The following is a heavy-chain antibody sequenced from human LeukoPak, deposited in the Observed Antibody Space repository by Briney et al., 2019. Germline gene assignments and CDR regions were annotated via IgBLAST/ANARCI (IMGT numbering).Heavy chain of an antibody. D-gene: IGHD6-6*01. Sequence: PSETLSLTCAVYGGSFSSYYWSWIRQPPGKGLEWIGEINHSGSTNYNPSLKSRVTISVDTSKNQFSLKLSSVTAADTAVYYCARSFKQLLPFDYWGQGTLVTVSS. CDR3: ARSFKQLLPFDY. J-gene: IGHJ4*02. CDR1: GGSFSSYY. V-gene: IGHV4-34*01. CDR2: INHSGST.